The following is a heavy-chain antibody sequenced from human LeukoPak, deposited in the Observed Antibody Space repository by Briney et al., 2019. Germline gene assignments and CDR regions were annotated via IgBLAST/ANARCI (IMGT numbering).Heavy chain of an antibody. CDR1: GYTLTGYY. CDR2: INPNSGGT. D-gene: IGHD2-2*01. V-gene: IGHV1-2*02. CDR3: ARDLTYCSSTSCSRIPYYFDY. Sequence: GASVKVSCKASGYTLTGYYMHWVRQAPGQGLEWMGWINPNSGGTNYAQKFQGRVTMTRDTSISTAYMELSRLRSDDTAVYYCARDLTYCSSTSCSRIPYYFDYWGQGTLVTVSS. J-gene: IGHJ4*02.